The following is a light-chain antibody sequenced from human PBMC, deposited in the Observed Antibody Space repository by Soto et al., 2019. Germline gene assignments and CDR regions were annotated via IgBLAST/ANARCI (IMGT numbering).Light chain of an antibody. V-gene: IGLV2-14*01. CDR3: SSSTLTSYV. Sequence: QSALTQPASVSGSPGQSITIACTGTSSDVDFYNFVSWYQQHPGKAPKLIIYEVSNRSSGVSSRFSGSKSGNTASLTISGLRAEDEADYYCSSSTLTSYVLGTGTKV. CDR2: EVS. CDR1: SSDVDFYNF. J-gene: IGLJ1*01.